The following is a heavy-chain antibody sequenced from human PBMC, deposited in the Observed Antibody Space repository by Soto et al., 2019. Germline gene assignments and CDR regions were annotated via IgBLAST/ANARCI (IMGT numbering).Heavy chain of an antibody. Sequence: PGGSLRLSCAASGFSFASYAMHWVRQAPGKGLEWMGVISYDGNNKFYADSVKARFTISRDNSRNTLYLQMSGLRVDDTAVYYCAREVEWSPYHFDYWGQGTAVTVSS. CDR3: AREVEWSPYHFDY. CDR2: ISYDGNNK. D-gene: IGHD3-3*01. CDR1: GFSFASYA. V-gene: IGHV3-30-3*01. J-gene: IGHJ4*02.